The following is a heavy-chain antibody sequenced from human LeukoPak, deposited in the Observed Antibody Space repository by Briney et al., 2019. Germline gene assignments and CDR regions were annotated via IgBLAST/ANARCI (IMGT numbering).Heavy chain of an antibody. Sequence: ASVTVSCTASGYTFTSYDINWVRQATGQGLEWMGWMNPNSGGTNYAQKFQGRVTMTRDTSISTAYMELSRLRSDDTAVYYCAAIAARDAFDIWGQGTMVTVSS. J-gene: IGHJ3*02. CDR2: MNPNSGGT. CDR3: AAIAARDAFDI. D-gene: IGHD6-6*01. CDR1: GYTFTSYD. V-gene: IGHV1-2*02.